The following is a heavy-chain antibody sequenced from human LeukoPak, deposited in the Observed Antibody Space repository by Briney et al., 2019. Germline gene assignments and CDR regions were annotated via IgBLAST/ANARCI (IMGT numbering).Heavy chain of an antibody. V-gene: IGHV1-2*06. D-gene: IGHD6-6*01. Sequence: ASVTVSCKASGYTFTGYYMHWVRQAPGQGLEWMGRINPNSGGTNYAQKFQGRVTVTRDTSISTAYMELSRLRSDDTAVYYCARLPYSSSSKDTYWGQGTLVTVSS. J-gene: IGHJ4*02. CDR2: INPNSGGT. CDR1: GYTFTGYY. CDR3: ARLPYSSSSKDTY.